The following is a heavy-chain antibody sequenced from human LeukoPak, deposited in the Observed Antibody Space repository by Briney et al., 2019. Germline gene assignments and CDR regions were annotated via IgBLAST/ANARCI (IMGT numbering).Heavy chain of an antibody. D-gene: IGHD1-14*01. CDR1: GFTFSSCG. J-gene: IGHJ4*02. CDR2: IGPTGTDR. V-gene: IGHV3-21*01. Sequence: PGGSLRLSCAASGFTFSSCGFNWVRQAPGKGLEWVSSIGPTGTDRYYADSVRGRFTISRDNAWNSMYLQMDSLRDEDTAVYYCATETIGRHYDYWGQGTLLTVSS. CDR3: ATETIGRHYDY.